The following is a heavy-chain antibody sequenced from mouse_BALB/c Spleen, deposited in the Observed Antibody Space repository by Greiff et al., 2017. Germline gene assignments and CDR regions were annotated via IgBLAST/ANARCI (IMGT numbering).Heavy chain of an antibody. Sequence: EVQVVESGTVLARPGASVKMSCKASGYSFTSYWMHWVKQRPGQGLEWIGAIYPGNSDTSYNQKFKGKAKLTAGTSASTAYMELSSLTNEDSAVYYCTRKVSIGYFDVWGAGTTVTVSS. D-gene: IGHD1-3*01. CDR3: TRKVSIGYFDV. V-gene: IGHV1-5*01. CDR2: IYPGNSDT. CDR1: GYSFTSYW. J-gene: IGHJ1*01.